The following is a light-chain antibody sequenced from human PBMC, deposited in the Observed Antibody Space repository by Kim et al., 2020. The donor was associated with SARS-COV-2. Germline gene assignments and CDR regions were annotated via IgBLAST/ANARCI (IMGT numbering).Light chain of an antibody. J-gene: IGKJ2*01. V-gene: IGKV3-15*01. CDR2: GAS. CDR3: HQYNDCPPGDT. CDR1: QSVSHN. Sequence: EIVMTQSPATLSVSPGERATLSCRASQSVSHNLACYQHKPGQPPRLLIYGASTRATGVPARFSGSGSGTDFTLTVSSLQSEDFAVYYCHQYNDCPPGDTFGQWTKLEI.